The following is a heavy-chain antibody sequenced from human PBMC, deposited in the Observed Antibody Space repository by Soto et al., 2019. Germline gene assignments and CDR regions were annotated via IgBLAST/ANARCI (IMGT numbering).Heavy chain of an antibody. V-gene: IGHV1-24*01. CDR1: GYTLTVLF. J-gene: IGHJ6*02. Sequence: ASLKVSCKVSGYTLTVLFMHWVRHAQGKGLEWMGGFDPEDGETIYAQKFQGRVTMTEDTSTDTAYMELSSLRSEDTAVYYCATPPRVFGDYYSYGMDVWGQGTTVTVSS. D-gene: IGHD3-16*01. CDR2: FDPEDGET. CDR3: ATPPRVFGDYYSYGMDV.